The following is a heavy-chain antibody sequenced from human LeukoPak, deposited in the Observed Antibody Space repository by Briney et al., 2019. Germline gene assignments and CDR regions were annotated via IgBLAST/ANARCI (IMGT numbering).Heavy chain of an antibody. V-gene: IGHV1-18*01. D-gene: IGHD2-15*01. J-gene: IGHJ5*02. Sequence: ASVKLSCTPSGYTFTSYGISWVRQAPGQGLEWMGWISAYNGNTNYAQNLQGRVTITTDTSTSTAYMELRSLRSDDTAVYYCARECSGGSCYPNWFDLWGQGTLVTVSS. CDR2: ISAYNGNT. CDR3: ARECSGGSCYPNWFDL. CDR1: GYTFTSYG.